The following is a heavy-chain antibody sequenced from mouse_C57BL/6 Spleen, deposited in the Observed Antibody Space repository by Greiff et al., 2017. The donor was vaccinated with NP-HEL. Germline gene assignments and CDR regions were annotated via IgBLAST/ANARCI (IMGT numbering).Heavy chain of an antibody. J-gene: IGHJ2*01. CDR3: AREWDHYFDY. D-gene: IGHD4-1*01. V-gene: IGHV5-4*01. Sequence: EVKLMESGGGLVKPGGSLKLSCAASGFTFSSYAMSWVRQTPEKRLEWVATISDGGSYTYYPDNVKGRFTISRDNAKNNLYLQMSHLKSEDTAMYYCAREWDHYFDYWGQGTTLTVSS. CDR1: GFTFSSYA. CDR2: ISDGGSYT.